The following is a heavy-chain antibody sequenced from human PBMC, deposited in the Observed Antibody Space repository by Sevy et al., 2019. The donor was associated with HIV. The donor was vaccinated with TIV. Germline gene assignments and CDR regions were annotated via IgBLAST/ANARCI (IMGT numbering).Heavy chain of an antibody. J-gene: IGHJ6*02. CDR1: GFTFGNYA. V-gene: IGHV3-23*01. Sequence: GGSLRLSCAASGFTFGNYAMSWVRQAPGKGLEWVSSISRSGGSTHYADSVKGRFTTSRDNSKSTLFLQMNSLRAEDTAVYYCAKVDVVVPVADYGLDVWGQGTTVTVSS. CDR3: AKVDVVVPVADYGLDV. CDR2: ISRSGGST. D-gene: IGHD2-2*01.